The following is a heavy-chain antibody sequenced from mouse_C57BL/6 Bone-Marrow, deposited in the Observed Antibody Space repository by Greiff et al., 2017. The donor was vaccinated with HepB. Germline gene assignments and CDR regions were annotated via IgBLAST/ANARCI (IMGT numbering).Heavy chain of an antibody. V-gene: IGHV1-15*01. J-gene: IGHJ1*03. CDR2: IDPETGGT. CDR1: GYTFTDYE. Sequence: VHLVESGAELVRPGASVTLSCKASGYTFTDYEMHWVKQTPVHGLEWIGAIDPETGGTAYNQKFKGKAILTADKSSSTAYMELRSLTSEDSAVYYCTKDYDYPYWYFDVWGTGTTVTVSS. D-gene: IGHD2-4*01. CDR3: TKDYDYPYWYFDV.